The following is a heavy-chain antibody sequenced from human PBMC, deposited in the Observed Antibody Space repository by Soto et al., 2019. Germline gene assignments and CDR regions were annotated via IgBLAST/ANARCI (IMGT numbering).Heavy chain of an antibody. J-gene: IGHJ4*02. CDR3: AKDAEYYDILTGYFDY. V-gene: IGHV3-23*01. D-gene: IGHD3-9*01. Sequence: GGSLRLSCAASGFTFSSYAMSWVRQAPGKGLEWVSAISGSGGSTYYADSVKGRFTISRDNSKNTLYLQMNSLGAEGTAVYYCAKDAEYYDILTGYFDYWGQGTLVTVSS. CDR2: ISGSGGST. CDR1: GFTFSSYA.